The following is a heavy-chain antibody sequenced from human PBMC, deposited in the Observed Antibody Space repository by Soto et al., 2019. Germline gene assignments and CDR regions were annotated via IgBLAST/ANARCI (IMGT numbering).Heavy chain of an antibody. D-gene: IGHD5-12*01. Sequence: SVKVSCKASGGTFSSYAISWVRQAPGQGLEWMGGIIPIFGTANYAQKFQGRVTITADESTSTAYMELSSLRSEDTAVYYCARDEMATGRLLFDYWGQGTLVTVS. CDR3: ARDEMATGRLLFDY. CDR2: IIPIFGTA. J-gene: IGHJ4*02. V-gene: IGHV1-69*13. CDR1: GGTFSSYA.